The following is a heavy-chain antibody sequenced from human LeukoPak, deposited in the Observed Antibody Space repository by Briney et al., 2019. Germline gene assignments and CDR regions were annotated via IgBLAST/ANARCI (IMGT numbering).Heavy chain of an antibody. CDR3: AREFGRSYYGSGSPVGYGMDV. CDR2: IIPIFGTA. Sequence: EASVKVSCKASGGTFSSYAISWVRQAPGQGLEWMGGIIPIFGTANYAQKFQGRVTITADESTSTAYMELSSLRSEDTAVYYCAREFGRSYYGSGSPVGYGMDVWGQGTMVTVSS. D-gene: IGHD3-10*01. V-gene: IGHV1-69*13. J-gene: IGHJ6*02. CDR1: GGTFSSYA.